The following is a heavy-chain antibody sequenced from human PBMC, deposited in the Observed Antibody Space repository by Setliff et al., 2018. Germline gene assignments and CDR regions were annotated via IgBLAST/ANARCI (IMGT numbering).Heavy chain of an antibody. Sequence: SETLSLTCAVYGGSFSGYYWSWLRQPPGKGLEWIGEINHSGSTNYNPSLKSRVTISVDTSKNQFSLKLSSVTAADTAVYYCARGWGSGWSKGGAFDIWGQGTMVTVSS. V-gene: IGHV4-34*01. J-gene: IGHJ3*02. CDR1: GGSFSGYY. D-gene: IGHD6-19*01. CDR2: INHSGST. CDR3: ARGWGSGWSKGGAFDI.